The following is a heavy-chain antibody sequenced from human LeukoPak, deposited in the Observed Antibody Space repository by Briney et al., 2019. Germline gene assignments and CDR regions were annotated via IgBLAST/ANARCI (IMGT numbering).Heavy chain of an antibody. V-gene: IGHV3-15*01. CDR2: IKSKTDGGTT. Sequence: GVSLRLSCAASGFTFSNAWMSWVRQAPGKGLEWVGRIKSKTDGGTTDYAAPVKGRFTISRDDSKNTLYLQMNSLKTEDTAVYYCTTDGTYDILTGYYESFDYWGQGTLVTVSS. CDR1: GFTFSNAW. CDR3: TTDGTYDILTGYYESFDY. D-gene: IGHD3-9*01. J-gene: IGHJ4*02.